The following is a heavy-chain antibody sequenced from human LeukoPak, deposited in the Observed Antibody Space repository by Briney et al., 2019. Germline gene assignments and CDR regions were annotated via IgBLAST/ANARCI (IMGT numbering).Heavy chain of an antibody. D-gene: IGHD2-15*01. V-gene: IGHV1-18*01. CDR1: GYTFTSYG. Sequence: ASVKVSCKASGYTFTSYGISWVRQAPGQGLEWMGWTSAYNGNTNYAQKLQGRVTMTTDTSTSTAYMELRSLRSDDTAVYYCARRYCSGGSCYLYYFDYWAREPWSPSPQ. CDR2: TSAYNGNT. CDR3: ARRYCSGGSCYLYYFDY. J-gene: IGHJ4*02.